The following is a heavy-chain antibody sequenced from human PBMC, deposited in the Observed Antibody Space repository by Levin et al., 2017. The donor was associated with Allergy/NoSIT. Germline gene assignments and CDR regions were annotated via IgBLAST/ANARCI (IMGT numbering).Heavy chain of an antibody. Sequence: AASVKVSCAASGFTFSSYAMSWVRQAPGKGLEWVSAISGSGGSTYYADSVKGRFTISRDNSKNTLYLQMNSLRAEDTAVYYCAKGRDASGYSYGPYYFDYWGQGTLVTVSS. CDR3: AKGRDASGYSYGPYYFDY. V-gene: IGHV3-23*01. CDR1: GFTFSSYA. J-gene: IGHJ4*02. D-gene: IGHD5-18*01. CDR2: ISGSGGST.